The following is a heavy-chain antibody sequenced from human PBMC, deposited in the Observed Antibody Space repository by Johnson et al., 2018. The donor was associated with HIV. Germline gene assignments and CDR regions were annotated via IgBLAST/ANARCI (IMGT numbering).Heavy chain of an antibody. D-gene: IGHD6-13*01. J-gene: IGHJ3*02. V-gene: IGHV3-11*04. Sequence: QVQLVESGGGLIQPGGSLRLSCAASGLTFSGSWVHWVRQAPGKGLEWVSAISGSSGRTTYYADSVKGRFTISRDNAKNSLYLQMNSLRAEETAVYYCAREQYTPASSPEAFDIWGQGTMVTVSS. CDR2: ISGSSGRTT. CDR1: GLTFSGSW. CDR3: AREQYTPASSPEAFDI.